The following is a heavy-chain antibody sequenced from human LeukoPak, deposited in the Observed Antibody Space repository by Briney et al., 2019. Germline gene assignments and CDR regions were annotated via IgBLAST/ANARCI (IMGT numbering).Heavy chain of an antibody. CDR3: ARMSRSSYYYYYYMDV. V-gene: IGHV4-4*07. CDR1: GGSISSYY. D-gene: IGHD1-26*01. J-gene: IGHJ6*03. CDR2: IYTSGST. Sequence: SETLSLTCTVSGGSISSYYWSWIRQPAGKGLEWIGRIYTSGSTNYSPSLKSRVTMSVDTSKNQFSLKLSSVTAADTAIYYCARMSRSSYYYYYYMDVWGKGTTVTVSS.